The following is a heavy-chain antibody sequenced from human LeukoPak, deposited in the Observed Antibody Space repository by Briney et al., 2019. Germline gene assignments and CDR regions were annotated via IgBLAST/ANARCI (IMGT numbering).Heavy chain of an antibody. V-gene: IGHV3-53*04. D-gene: IGHD3-16*01. CDR3: ARDLGGGNFDS. CDR1: GGSFSTYY. CDR2: IYSGETT. Sequence: PSETLSLTCTVTGGSFSTYYWSWVRQAPGKGLEWVSVIYSGETTYYTDSVKGRFTISRHNSRNTLYLQMNSLRAEDTAVYYCARDLGGGNFDSWGQGILVTVSS. J-gene: IGHJ4*02.